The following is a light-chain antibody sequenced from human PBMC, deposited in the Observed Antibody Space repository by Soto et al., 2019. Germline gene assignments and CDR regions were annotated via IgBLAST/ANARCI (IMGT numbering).Light chain of an antibody. Sequence: EIVLTQSPGTLSLSPGERATLSCRASQSVSSSYLAWYQQKPGQAPRLLIYGASSRATGIPDRFSGSGSGTDFTLTISRLEPEDFAVYYCQQYGSSPAELTFGGGTKVDIK. V-gene: IGKV3-20*01. CDR3: QQYGSSPAELT. CDR1: QSVSSSY. CDR2: GAS. J-gene: IGKJ4*01.